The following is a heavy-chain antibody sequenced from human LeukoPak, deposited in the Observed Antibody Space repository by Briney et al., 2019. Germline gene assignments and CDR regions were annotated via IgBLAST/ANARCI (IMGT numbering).Heavy chain of an antibody. V-gene: IGHV3-48*01. CDR1: GFTFNGYN. J-gene: IGHJ6*03. CDR3: NYYYMDV. Sequence: GGSLRLSCAASGFTFNGYNMNWVRQAPGKGLEWISYITSSSSSNSYADSVKGRFSISRDNAKNSLYLQMKNLRAADTAVYYCNYYYMDVWGKGTTVTVSS. CDR2: ITSSSSSN.